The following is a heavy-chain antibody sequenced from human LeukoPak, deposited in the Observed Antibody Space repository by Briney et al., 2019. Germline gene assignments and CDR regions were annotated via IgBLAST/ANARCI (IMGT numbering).Heavy chain of an antibody. CDR1: GFTFSSYG. J-gene: IGHJ4*02. CDR2: LSGNGAKT. Sequence: PGGSLRLSCAAYGFTFSSYGMSWVRQAPGRGLEWVSALSGNGAKTYYSDSVKGRFTISRDNAKNSLYLQMNSLRAEDTAVYYCARAVDTAMTDYWGQGTLVTVSS. V-gene: IGHV3-23*01. D-gene: IGHD5-18*01. CDR3: ARAVDTAMTDY.